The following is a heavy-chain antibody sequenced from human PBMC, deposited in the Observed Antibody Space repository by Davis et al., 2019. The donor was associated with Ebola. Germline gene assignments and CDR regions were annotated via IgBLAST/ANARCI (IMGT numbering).Heavy chain of an antibody. CDR1: GYTFTDYN. V-gene: IGHV1-2*06. CDR2: VILKSGAT. J-gene: IGHJ3*01. Sequence: ASVKVSCKASGYTFTDYNIHWMRQAPGQGLEWLGRVILKSGATNYAQKFQGRVTMTRDTSISTVYMELSSLRSEDTAVYYCATGQLGYCSGGSCYYDAFDFWGQGTMVTVSS. CDR3: ATGQLGYCSGGSCYYDAFDF. D-gene: IGHD2-15*01.